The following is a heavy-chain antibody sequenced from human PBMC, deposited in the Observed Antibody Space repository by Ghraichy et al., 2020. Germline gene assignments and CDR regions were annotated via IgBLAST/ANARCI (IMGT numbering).Heavy chain of an antibody. V-gene: IGHV3-7*01. CDR1: GFTFSDYW. CDR2: IKPDGSAD. J-gene: IGHJ4*02. D-gene: IGHD3-9*01. Sequence: GGSLRLSCAASGFTFSDYWMTWVRQAPGKGLEWVASIKPDGSADYYVGSVKGRFTISRDNAKNSLYLQMNSLRAEDTALYYCATTRLSDNWGQGTLVTVSS. CDR3: ATTRLSDN.